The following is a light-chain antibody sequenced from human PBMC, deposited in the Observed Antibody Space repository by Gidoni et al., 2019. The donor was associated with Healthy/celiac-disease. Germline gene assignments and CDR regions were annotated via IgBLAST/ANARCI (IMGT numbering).Light chain of an antibody. V-gene: IGKV1-5*03. CDR3: QQYNSYSGYT. J-gene: IGKJ2*01. Sequence: DIQMTQSPSTLSASVGDRVTITCRASQTISGWLAWYQQKPGKAPKLLIYKASSLESGVPSRFSGSGSGTEFTLTISSLQPDDFATYYCQQYNSYSGYTFGQXTKLEIK. CDR2: KAS. CDR1: QTISGW.